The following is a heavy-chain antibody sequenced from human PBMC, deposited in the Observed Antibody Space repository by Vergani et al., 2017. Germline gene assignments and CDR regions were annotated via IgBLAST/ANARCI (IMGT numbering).Heavy chain of an antibody. Sequence: EVQLVESGGGLVQPGGSLRLSCAASGFTFSDHYMDGVRQAPGKGLEWVGRTRNKANSYTTEYAASVKGRFTISRDDSKYSLYLQMYSLKTEDTAVYYCAKSPAAKLPYYFDYWGQGTLVTVSS. CDR3: AKSPAAKLPYYFDY. V-gene: IGHV3-72*01. J-gene: IGHJ4*02. D-gene: IGHD2-2*01. CDR1: GFTFSDHY. CDR2: TRNKANSYTT.